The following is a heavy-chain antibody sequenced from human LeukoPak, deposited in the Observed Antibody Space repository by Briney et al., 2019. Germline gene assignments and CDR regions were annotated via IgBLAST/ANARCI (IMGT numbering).Heavy chain of an antibody. J-gene: IGHJ6*03. CDR2: IFYSGST. D-gene: IGHD4-23*01. CDR1: GGSISSSSHH. CDR3: ATRPTPPYYYYYMDV. V-gene: IGHV4-39*01. Sequence: PSETLSLTCTVSGGSISSSSHHWDWIRQPPGQGLEWIGSIFYSGSTYYSPSLKSRVTISVDTSKNQFSLKLSSVTAADTAVYYCATRPTPPYYYYYMDVWGKGTTVTVSS.